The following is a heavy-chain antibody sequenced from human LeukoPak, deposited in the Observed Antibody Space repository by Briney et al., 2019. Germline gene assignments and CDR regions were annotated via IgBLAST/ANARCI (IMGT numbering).Heavy chain of an antibody. CDR3: ARGNSGYSYGYGIRYFFDS. CDR1: GGTFSSYA. D-gene: IGHD5-18*01. V-gene: IGHV1-69*05. Sequence: ASVKVSCKASGGTFSSYAISWVRQAPGQGLEWMGGIIPIFGTANYAQKFQGRVTITTDESTSPAYMELSSLRSWDTGVYDCARGNSGYSYGYGIRYFFDSWGQGTLVTVSS. CDR2: IIPIFGTA. J-gene: IGHJ4*02.